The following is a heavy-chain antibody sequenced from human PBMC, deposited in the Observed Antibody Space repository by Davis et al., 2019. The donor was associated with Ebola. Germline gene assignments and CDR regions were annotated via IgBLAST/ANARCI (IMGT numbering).Heavy chain of an antibody. D-gene: IGHD2-21*02. CDR1: GFTFSSYA. V-gene: IGHV3-23*01. J-gene: IGHJ4*02. Sequence: GGSLRLSCAASGFTFSSYAMHWVRQAPGKGLEWVSAISGSGGTTYYAGSVKGRFTVSRDNSKKTMYLQMNSLRAEDTAVYYCAKINVVVTAMRFDYWGQGTLVTVSS. CDR2: ISGSGGTT. CDR3: AKINVVVTAMRFDY.